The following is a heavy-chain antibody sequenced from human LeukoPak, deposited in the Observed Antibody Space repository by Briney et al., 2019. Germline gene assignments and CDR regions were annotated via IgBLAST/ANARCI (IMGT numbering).Heavy chain of an antibody. D-gene: IGHD2-15*01. Sequence: GGSLRLSCAASGFTFSSYDMHWVRQGTGKGLEWVSTIGTAGDTYYSGSVKGRFTISRENAKNALYLQMNSLRAGDTAVYYCARATVGLDYWGQGTLVTVPS. CDR2: IGTAGDT. V-gene: IGHV3-13*04. CDR3: ARATVGLDY. J-gene: IGHJ4*02. CDR1: GFTFSSYD.